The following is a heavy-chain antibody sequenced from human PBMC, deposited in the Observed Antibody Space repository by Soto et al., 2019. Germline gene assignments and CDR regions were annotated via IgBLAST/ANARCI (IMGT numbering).Heavy chain of an antibody. V-gene: IGHV3-48*02. CDR1: GFTFSSYS. D-gene: IGHD2-15*01. Sequence: PGGSLRLSCAASGFTFSSYSMDWVRQAPGKGLEWVSYISSGISTVYYADSVKGRFTISRDNAKNSLYLQMSSLRDEDTAVYYCARPRYCSGGTCFSDYWGRGILVTVSS. CDR2: ISSGISTV. J-gene: IGHJ4*02. CDR3: ARPRYCSGGTCFSDY.